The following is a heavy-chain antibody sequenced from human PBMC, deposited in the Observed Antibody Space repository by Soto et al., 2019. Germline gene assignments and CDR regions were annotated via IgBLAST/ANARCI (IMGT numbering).Heavy chain of an antibody. CDR2: ISSSSSTI. V-gene: IGHV3-48*01. Sequence: GGSLRLSCAASGFTFSSYSMNWVRQAPGKGLEWVSYISSSSSTIYYADSVKGRFTISRDNAKNSLYLQMNSLRAEDTAVYYCARDSMGYPISSFDYWGQGTLVTVSA. CDR3: ARDSMGYPISSFDY. J-gene: IGHJ4*02. D-gene: IGHD3-16*02. CDR1: GFTFSSYS.